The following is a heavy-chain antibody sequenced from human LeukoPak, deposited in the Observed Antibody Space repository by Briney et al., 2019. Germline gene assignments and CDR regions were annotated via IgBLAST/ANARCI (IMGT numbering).Heavy chain of an antibody. D-gene: IGHD2-15*01. Sequence: GGSLRLSCAASGFTFSSYSMNWVRQAPGKGLEWVSSISSSSYIYYADSVKGRFTISRDNAKNSLYLQMNSLRAEDTAVYYCARGDLGYCSGGSCYSPDYWGQGTLVTVSS. J-gene: IGHJ4*02. CDR2: ISSSSYI. V-gene: IGHV3-21*01. CDR1: GFTFSSYS. CDR3: ARGDLGYCSGGSCYSPDY.